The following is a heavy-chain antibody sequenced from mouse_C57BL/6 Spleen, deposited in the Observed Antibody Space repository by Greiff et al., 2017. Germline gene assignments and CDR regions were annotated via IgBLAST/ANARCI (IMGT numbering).Heavy chain of an antibody. CDR1: GFSLTSYG. Sequence: QVQLKESGPGLVQPSQSLSITCTVSGFSLTSYGVHWVRQSPGKGLEWLGVIWSGGSTDYNAAFISRLSISKDNSKSQVFFKMNSLQADATAIYYCARRGNYVYWYFDVWGTGTTVTVSS. CDR2: IWSGGST. J-gene: IGHJ1*03. V-gene: IGHV2-2*01. D-gene: IGHD1-1*02. CDR3: ARRGNYVYWYFDV.